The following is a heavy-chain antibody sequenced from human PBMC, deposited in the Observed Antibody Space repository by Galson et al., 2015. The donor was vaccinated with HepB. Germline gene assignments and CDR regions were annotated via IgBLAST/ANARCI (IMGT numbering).Heavy chain of an antibody. CDR2: IWYDGSNK. V-gene: IGHV3-33*01. J-gene: IGHJ4*02. CDR1: GFTFSSYG. Sequence: SLRLSCAASGFTFSSYGMHWVRQAPGKGLEWVAVIWYDGSNKYYADSVKGRFTISRDNSKNTLYLQMNSLRAEDTAVYYCARAGPYCSGGSCYSDFDYWGQGTLVTVSS. CDR3: ARAGPYCSGGSCYSDFDY. D-gene: IGHD2-15*01.